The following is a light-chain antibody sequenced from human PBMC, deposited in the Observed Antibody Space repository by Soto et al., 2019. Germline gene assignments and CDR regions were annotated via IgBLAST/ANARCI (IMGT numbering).Light chain of an antibody. CDR1: RSVSNR. J-gene: IGKJ4*01. CDR2: GAS. V-gene: IGKV3-15*01. Sequence: EILMTQSPATLSVSPLETVTLACMASRSVSNRLAWYQHKPDQAPRLLISGASNGATGIPPKFSGSGSGTEFTLTVDSLQSDDIAVYYCQQYYNWPVTFGGGTKVDIK. CDR3: QQYYNWPVT.